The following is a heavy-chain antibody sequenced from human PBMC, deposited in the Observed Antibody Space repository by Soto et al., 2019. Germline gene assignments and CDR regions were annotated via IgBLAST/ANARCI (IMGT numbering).Heavy chain of an antibody. Sequence: SVKVSCKASGGTFSSYAISWVRQAPGQGLGWMGGIIPIFGTANYAQKFQGRVTITADESTSTAYMELSSLRSEDTAVYYCARGYSSGWYKDFDYWGQGTLVTVSS. V-gene: IGHV1-69*13. CDR3: ARGYSSGWYKDFDY. J-gene: IGHJ4*02. CDR2: IIPIFGTA. D-gene: IGHD6-19*01. CDR1: GGTFSSYA.